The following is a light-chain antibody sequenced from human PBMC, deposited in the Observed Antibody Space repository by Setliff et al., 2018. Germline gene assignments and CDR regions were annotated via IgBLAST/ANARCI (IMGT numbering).Light chain of an antibody. Sequence: YELTQSPSVSVAPGKTARITCGGDNIGSKSVHWYQRKPGQAPVLVIYYDSDRPSGIPERFSGSNSGIMATLTISGVEAGDEADYYCRVWDSSSNLFVVFGGGTQLTVL. V-gene: IGLV3-21*04. J-gene: IGLJ2*01. CDR1: NIGSKS. CDR2: YDS. CDR3: RVWDSSSNLFVV.